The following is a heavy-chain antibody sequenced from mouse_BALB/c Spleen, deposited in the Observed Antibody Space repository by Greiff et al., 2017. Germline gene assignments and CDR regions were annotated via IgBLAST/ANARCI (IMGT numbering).Heavy chain of an antibody. V-gene: IGHV14-4*02. CDR1: GFNINDYS. Sequence: EVQLQQSWAELVRSGASVKLSCTASGFNINDYSMHWVKQRPEQGLEWIGWIDPENGDTGYAPKFQGKATMTADTSANTAYLQLSSLTSEDTAVYYCNGGRRAMDYWGQGTSVTVSS. CDR2: IDPENGDT. J-gene: IGHJ4*01. CDR3: NGGRRAMDY.